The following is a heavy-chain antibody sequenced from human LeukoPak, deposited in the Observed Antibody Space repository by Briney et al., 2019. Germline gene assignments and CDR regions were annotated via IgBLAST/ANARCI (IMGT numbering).Heavy chain of an antibody. CDR3: ARHFAHSSSSDLDL. Sequence: SETLSLTCTICASTHRRGSYSMTWIRQPPGKGLEWIGYIYYSGSTSYNPSLKSRATISVDTSKNQFSLKLSSVTAEDTAVYYSARHFAHSSSSDLDLWGQERLVTVSS. D-gene: IGHD6-6*01. V-gene: IGHV4-61*01. CDR1: ASTHRRGSYS. CDR2: IYYSGST. J-gene: IGHJ5*02.